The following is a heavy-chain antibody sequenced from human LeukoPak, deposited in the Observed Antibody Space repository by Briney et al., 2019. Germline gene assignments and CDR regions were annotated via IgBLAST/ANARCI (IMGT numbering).Heavy chain of an antibody. CDR2: IYYSGST. D-gene: IGHD6-13*01. CDR3: ARGRAAAGGTHFDY. J-gene: IGHJ4*02. V-gene: IGHV4-59*01. CDR1: GGSISSYY. Sequence: SETLSLTCTVSGGSISSYYWSWIRQPPGKGLEWIGYIYYSGSTNYNPSLKSRVTISVDTSKNQFSLKLSSVTAADTAVYYCARGRAAAGGTHFDYWGQGTLVTVSS.